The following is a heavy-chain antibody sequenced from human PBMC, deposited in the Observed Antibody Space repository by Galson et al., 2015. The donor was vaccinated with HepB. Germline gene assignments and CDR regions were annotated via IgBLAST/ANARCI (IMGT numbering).Heavy chain of an antibody. CDR2: ITYGADTQ. CDR3: VRDLIGTFAFDV. Sequence: SLRLSCAASEFAFSAYTMHWVRQAPGKGLEWVAAITYGADTQFYADSVRGRFTISRDNSASTVSLEMNGLRVEDTALYYCVRDLIGTFAFDVWGQGTMVTV. CDR1: EFAFSAYT. J-gene: IGHJ3*01. V-gene: IGHV3-30-3*01. D-gene: IGHD1-26*01.